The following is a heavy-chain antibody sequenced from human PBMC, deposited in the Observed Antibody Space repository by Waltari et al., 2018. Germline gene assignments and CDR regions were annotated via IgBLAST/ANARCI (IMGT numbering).Heavy chain of an antibody. V-gene: IGHV4-39*01. Sequence: QLQLQESRPGLVKPSETLSLTCTVSGGSISSSSYYWGWIRQPPGKGLEWIGSIYYSGSTYYNPSLKSRVTISVDTSKNQFSLKLSSVTAADTAVYYCASSYSSGWYSTFDYWGQGTLVTVSS. CDR1: GGSISSSSYY. CDR3: ASSYSSGWYSTFDY. CDR2: IYYSGST. D-gene: IGHD6-19*01. J-gene: IGHJ4*02.